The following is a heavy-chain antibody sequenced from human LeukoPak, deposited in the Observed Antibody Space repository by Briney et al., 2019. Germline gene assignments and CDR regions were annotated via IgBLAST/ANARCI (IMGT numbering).Heavy chain of an antibody. CDR2: IYSGGST. CDR1: GFTVSSNY. Sequence: GGSLRLSCAASGFTVSSNYMSWVRQAPGKGLEWVSVIYSGGSTYYADSVKGRFTISRDNSKNTLYLQMNSLRAEDTAVYYCARDGSSTSGGSFGYWGQGTLVTVSS. D-gene: IGHD2-2*01. V-gene: IGHV3-53*01. CDR3: ARDGSSTSGGSFGY. J-gene: IGHJ4*02.